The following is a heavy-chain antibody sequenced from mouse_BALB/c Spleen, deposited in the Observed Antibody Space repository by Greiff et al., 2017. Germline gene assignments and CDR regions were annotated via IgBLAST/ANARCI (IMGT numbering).Heavy chain of an antibody. J-gene: IGHJ4*01. D-gene: IGHD2-3*01. CDR1: GFTFSDYY. Sequence: EVKLMESGGGLVKPGGSLKLSCAASGFTFSDYYLYWVRQTPEKRLEWVATISDGGSYTYYPDSVKERFTISRDNAKNNLYLQMSSLKSEDTAMYYCARDPSSDGYRGAMDYWGQGTSVTVSS. CDR3: ARDPSSDGYRGAMDY. CDR2: ISDGGSYT. V-gene: IGHV5-4*02.